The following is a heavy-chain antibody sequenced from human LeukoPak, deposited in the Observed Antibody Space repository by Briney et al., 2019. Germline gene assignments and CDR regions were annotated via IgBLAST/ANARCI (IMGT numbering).Heavy chain of an antibody. V-gene: IGHV4-61*01. CDR2: IYYSGST. CDR1: GGSISSSSYY. Sequence: SETLSLTCTVSGGSISSSSYYWGWIRQPPGKGLEWIGYIYYSGSTNYNPSLKSRVTISVDTSKNQFSLKLSSVTAADTAVYYCARDPAADHGGWFDPWGQGTLVTVSS. J-gene: IGHJ5*02. D-gene: IGHD6-13*01. CDR3: ARDPAADHGGWFDP.